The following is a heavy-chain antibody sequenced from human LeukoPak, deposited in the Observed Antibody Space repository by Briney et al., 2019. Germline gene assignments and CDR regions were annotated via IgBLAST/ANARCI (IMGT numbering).Heavy chain of an antibody. CDR1: GYTLTGYY. J-gene: IGHJ6*03. Sequence: ASVKVSCKASGYTLTGYYMHWVRQAPGQGLEWMGWINPNSGGTNYAQKFQGRVTMTRDTSISTAYMELSRLRSDDTAVYYCARGHGAAAGPHFYYCMDVWGKGTTVTVSS. CDR2: INPNSGGT. D-gene: IGHD6-13*01. CDR3: ARGHGAAAGPHFYYCMDV. V-gene: IGHV1-2*02.